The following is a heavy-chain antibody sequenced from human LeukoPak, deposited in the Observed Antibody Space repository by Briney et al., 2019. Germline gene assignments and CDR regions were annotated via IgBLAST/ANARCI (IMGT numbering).Heavy chain of an antibody. Sequence: PGGSLRLSCAASGFTFSSYAMSWVRQAPGKGLEWVSAISGSGGSTYYADSVKGRFTVSRDNAKNSLFLQMNSLRAEDTAVYYCAKDHSSSWYPQYYFDYWGQGTLVTVSS. CDR2: ISGSGGST. J-gene: IGHJ4*02. V-gene: IGHV3-23*01. CDR1: GFTFSSYA. CDR3: AKDHSSSWYPQYYFDY. D-gene: IGHD6-13*01.